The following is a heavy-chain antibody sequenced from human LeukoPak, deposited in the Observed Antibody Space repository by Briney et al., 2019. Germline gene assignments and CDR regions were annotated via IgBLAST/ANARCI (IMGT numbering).Heavy chain of an antibody. J-gene: IGHJ5*02. Sequence: PGGSLRLSCAASGFTFSSYAMSWVRQAPGKGLEWVSAISGSGGSTYYADSVKGRFTISRDNSKNTLYLQMNSLRAEDTAVYYCAKNLRSPSVGDWFDPWGQGTLVTVSS. D-gene: IGHD3-16*01. CDR2: ISGSGGST. CDR1: GFTFSSYA. CDR3: AKNLRSPSVGDWFDP. V-gene: IGHV3-23*01.